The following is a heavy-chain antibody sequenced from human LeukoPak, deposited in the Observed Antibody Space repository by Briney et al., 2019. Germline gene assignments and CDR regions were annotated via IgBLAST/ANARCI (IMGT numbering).Heavy chain of an antibody. CDR3: ARVTTYYYYGMDV. Sequence: GGSLRLSCAASGFTFSSYGMHWVRQAPGKGLEWVAFIRYDGSNKYYADSVKGRFTISRDNAKNSLYLQMNSLRAEDTAVYYCARVTTYYYYGMDVWGQGTTVTVSS. J-gene: IGHJ6*02. CDR2: IRYDGSNK. V-gene: IGHV3-30*02. CDR1: GFTFSSYG. D-gene: IGHD4-17*01.